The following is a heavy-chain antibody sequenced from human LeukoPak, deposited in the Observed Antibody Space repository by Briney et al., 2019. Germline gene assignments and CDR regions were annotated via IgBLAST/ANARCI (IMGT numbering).Heavy chain of an antibody. J-gene: IGHJ4*02. V-gene: IGHV3-21*01. Sequence: GGSLRLSCAASGFTFSSYSMNWVRQAPGKGLEWVSSISSGSSYIYYADSVKGRFTISRDNAKNSLYLQMNSLRAEDTAVYYCARDPTSRYWGQGTLVTVSS. CDR3: ARDPTSRY. CDR1: GFTFSSYS. CDR2: ISSGSSYI.